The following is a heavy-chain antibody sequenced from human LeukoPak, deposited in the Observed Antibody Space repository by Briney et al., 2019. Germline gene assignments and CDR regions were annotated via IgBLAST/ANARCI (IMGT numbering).Heavy chain of an antibody. V-gene: IGHV4-61*02. CDR3: ARGGFGTYYDFWSGYYGLDY. CDR2: IYTGGRT. Sequence: SETLSLTCTVAGGSISSGSYYWSWIRQPAGKGLEWIGRIYTGGRTNYNPSLRSRVTISVDTSKNQFSLKLSSVTAADTAVYYCARGGFGTYYDFWSGYYGLDYWGQGTLVTVSS. J-gene: IGHJ4*02. D-gene: IGHD3-3*01. CDR1: GGSISSGSYY.